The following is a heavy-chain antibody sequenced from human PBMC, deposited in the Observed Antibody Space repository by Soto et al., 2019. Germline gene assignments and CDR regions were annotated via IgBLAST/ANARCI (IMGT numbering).Heavy chain of an antibody. J-gene: IGHJ3*02. CDR1: GGSISSSSYY. CDR3: ARTYSGSHGAFDI. V-gene: IGHV4-39*01. Sequence: PSETLSLTCTVPGGSISSSSYYWGWIRQPPGKGLEWIGSIYYSGSTYYNPSLKSRVTISVDTSKNQFSLKLSSVTAADTAVYYCARTYSGSHGAFDIWGQGTMVTVSS. D-gene: IGHD1-26*01. CDR2: IYYSGST.